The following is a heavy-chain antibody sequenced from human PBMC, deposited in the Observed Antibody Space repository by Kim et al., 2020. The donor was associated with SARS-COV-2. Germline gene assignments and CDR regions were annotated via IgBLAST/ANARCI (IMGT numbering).Heavy chain of an antibody. J-gene: IGHJ4*02. CDR2: N. Sequence: NDHNPSLKGRVTISVDTSKNQFSLKLSSVPAADTAVYYCALLLWFGGIDYWGQGTLVTVSS. CDR3: ALLLWFGGIDY. D-gene: IGHD3-10*01. V-gene: IGHV4-39*01.